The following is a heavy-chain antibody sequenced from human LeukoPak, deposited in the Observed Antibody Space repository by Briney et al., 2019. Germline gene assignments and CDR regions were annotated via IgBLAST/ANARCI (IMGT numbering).Heavy chain of an antibody. Sequence: PSETLSLTFTGPGGSISSYYWDWVRQPPGKGLEWIGYIYYSGHTHTNPSLKSRVTMSVDTSKNQFSLKPTSVTAADSAVYYCARRLYCGDDCFPFDYWGQGNLVTVSS. CDR3: ARRLYCGDDCFPFDY. CDR1: GGSISSYY. V-gene: IGHV4-59*08. CDR2: IYYSGHT. D-gene: IGHD2-21*02. J-gene: IGHJ4*02.